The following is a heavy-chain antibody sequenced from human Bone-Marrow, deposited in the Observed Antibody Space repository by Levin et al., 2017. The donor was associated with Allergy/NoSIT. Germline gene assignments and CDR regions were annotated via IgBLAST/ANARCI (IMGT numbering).Heavy chain of an antibody. CDR1: EFTFSNYG. CDR2: ISYDGDTK. Sequence: AGGSLRLSCAASEFTFSNYGMHWVRQAPGMGLEWVSFISYDGDTKEYADSVKGRFTISRDNSGNTLYLQMNSLRPEDTAVYYCAKDPVGFAELLPERWGQGTQVTVSS. J-gene: IGHJ4*02. V-gene: IGHV3-30*18. CDR3: AKDPVGFAELLPER. D-gene: IGHD3-10*01.